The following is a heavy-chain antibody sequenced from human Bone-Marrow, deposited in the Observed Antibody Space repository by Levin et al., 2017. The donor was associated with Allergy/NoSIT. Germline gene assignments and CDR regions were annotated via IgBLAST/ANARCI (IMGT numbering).Heavy chain of an antibody. CDR3: AREDGSTFDS. D-gene: IGHD5-24*01. CDR2: IYYSVST. CDR1: GGSISSGGYH. J-gene: IGHJ4*02. V-gene: IGHV4-31*03. Sequence: RTSETLSLTCTVSGGSISSGGYHWSWIRQHAGKGLEWIGYIYYSVSTYYNPSLKSRAMISLDTSKNQFSLKVTSATAADAAVYYCAREDGSTFDSWGQGTLVTVSS.